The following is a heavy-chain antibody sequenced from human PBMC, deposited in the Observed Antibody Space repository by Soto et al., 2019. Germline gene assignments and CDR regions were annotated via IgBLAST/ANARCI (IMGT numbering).Heavy chain of an antibody. Sequence: ASVKVSFKSSGYTFTSYAMHWVRQAPGQRLEWMGVINPSIGSTNYAQKFQGRVIMTRDTSTSTVYMELSTLRSDDTAVYYCARLYSGSRLDYWGQGTLVTVS. CDR1: GYTFTSYA. J-gene: IGHJ4*02. D-gene: IGHD1-26*01. V-gene: IGHV1-46*01. CDR2: INPSIGST. CDR3: ARLYSGSRLDY.